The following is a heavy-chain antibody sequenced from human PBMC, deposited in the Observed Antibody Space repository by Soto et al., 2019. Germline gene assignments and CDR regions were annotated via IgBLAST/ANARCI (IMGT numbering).Heavy chain of an antibody. CDR3: ARDFGRFGSGSYYNRLYGMDV. J-gene: IGHJ6*02. CDR2: IIPILGIA. Sequence: QVQLVQSGAEVKKPGSSVKVSCKASGGTFSSYTISWVRQAPGQGLEWMGRIIPILGIANYAQKFQGRVTITAHKSTSTAYMELISLRSEDTAVYYCARDFGRFGSGSYYNRLYGMDVWGQGTTVTVSS. CDR1: GGTFSSYT. V-gene: IGHV1-69*08. D-gene: IGHD3-10*01.